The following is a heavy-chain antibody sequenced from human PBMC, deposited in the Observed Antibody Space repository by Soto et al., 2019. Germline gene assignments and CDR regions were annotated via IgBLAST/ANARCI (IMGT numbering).Heavy chain of an antibody. V-gene: IGHV4-39*01. CDR2: IYYSGST. D-gene: IGHD6-25*01. J-gene: IGHJ5*02. CDR1: GGSISSSSYY. CDR3: ARSRLHSRFDL. Sequence: QLQLQESGPGLVKPSETLSLTCTVSGGSISSSSYYWGWIRQPPGKGLEWMGSIYYSGSTYYNPSLMSRVTVCVDTSKNQFSLKLGSVTAADTAVYYCARSRLHSRFDLWGQGTLVPVSS.